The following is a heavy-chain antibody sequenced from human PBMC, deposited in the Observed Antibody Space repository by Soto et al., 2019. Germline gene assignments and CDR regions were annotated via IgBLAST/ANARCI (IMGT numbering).Heavy chain of an antibody. J-gene: IGHJ4*02. V-gene: IGHV3-23*01. D-gene: IGHD1-26*01. CDR1: GFIFGSYA. CDR3: ARDYSGSYDY. Sequence: GGSLRLSCVASGFIFGSYAMSWVRQAPGKGLEWVSALSGGGGSTFYADSVKGRFTISRDNSKNTLYLQMSSLRAEDTAVYYCARDYSGSYDYWGQGTLVTVSS. CDR2: LSGGGGST.